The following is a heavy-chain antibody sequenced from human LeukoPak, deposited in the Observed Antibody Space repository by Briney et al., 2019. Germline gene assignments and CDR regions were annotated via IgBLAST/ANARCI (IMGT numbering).Heavy chain of an antibody. CDR2: IYYSGST. J-gene: IGHJ6*03. CDR3: AGAGGPQYYHYYYMDV. V-gene: IGHV4-59*01. CDR1: GGSISSYY. Sequence: PSETLSLTCTVSGGSISSYYWSWIRQPPGKGLEWIGYIYYSGSTNYNPSLKSRVTIPVDTSKNQFSLKLSSVTAADTAVYYCAGAGGPQYYHYYYMDVWGKGTTVTVSS.